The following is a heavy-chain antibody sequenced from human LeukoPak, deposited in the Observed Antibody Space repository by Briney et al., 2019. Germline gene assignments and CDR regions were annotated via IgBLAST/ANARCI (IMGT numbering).Heavy chain of an antibody. CDR2: ILDDASRQ. Sequence: GGSLRLSCAASGFTFDDYAMSWVRQAPGKGLEWVAFILDDASRQHYADSVKGRFTISRDNSKNTLNLQMNSLRAEDTAVYYCVKDRTGTYTLDYWGQGTLVTVSS. D-gene: IGHD3-10*01. V-gene: IGHV3-30-3*01. CDR3: VKDRTGTYTLDY. J-gene: IGHJ4*02. CDR1: GFTFDDYA.